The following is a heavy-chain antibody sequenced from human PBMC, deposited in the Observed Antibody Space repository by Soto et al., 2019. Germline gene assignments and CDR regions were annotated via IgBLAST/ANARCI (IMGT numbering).Heavy chain of an antibody. CDR2: IYYSGST. D-gene: IGHD2-2*01. J-gene: IGHJ5*02. Sequence: SETLSLTCTVSGGSISSYYWSWIRQPPGKGLEWIGYIYYSGSTNYNPSLKSRVTISVDTSKNQFSLKLSSVTAADTAVYYCARQSIVVVPAGGFDPWGQGTLVTVSS. V-gene: IGHV4-59*08. CDR3: ARQSIVVVPAGGFDP. CDR1: GGSISSYY.